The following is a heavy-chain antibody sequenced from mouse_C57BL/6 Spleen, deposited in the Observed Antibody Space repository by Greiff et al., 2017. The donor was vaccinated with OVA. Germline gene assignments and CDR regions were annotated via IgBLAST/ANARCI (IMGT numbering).Heavy chain of an antibody. V-gene: IGHV1-39*01. CDR3: ARSYDYGGNYFDY. CDR2: INPNYGTT. J-gene: IGHJ2*01. CDR1: GYSFTDYN. Sequence: EVQLQQSGPELVKPGASVKISCKASGYSFTDYNMNWVKQSHGKSLEWIGVINPNYGTTSYNQKFKGKATLTVDQSSSTAYMQLNSLTSEDSAVYDCARSYDYGGNYFDYWGQGTTLTVSS. D-gene: IGHD2-4*01.